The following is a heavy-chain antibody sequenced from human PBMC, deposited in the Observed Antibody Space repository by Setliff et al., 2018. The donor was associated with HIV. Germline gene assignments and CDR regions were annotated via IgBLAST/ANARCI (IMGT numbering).Heavy chain of an antibody. CDR1: GGSISSGDYF. Sequence: PSETLSLTCTVSGGSISSGDYFLSWIRQAPGKGLEWIGRIYYSGSAYYNPSLKSRVTISIDTSNNHFSLMLSSVTAADTAVYYCARHDCGGDCSIKGFDPWGQGTLVTVSS. CDR2: IYYSGSA. D-gene: IGHD2-21*02. V-gene: IGHV4-30-4*08. CDR3: ARHDCGGDCSIKGFDP. J-gene: IGHJ5*02.